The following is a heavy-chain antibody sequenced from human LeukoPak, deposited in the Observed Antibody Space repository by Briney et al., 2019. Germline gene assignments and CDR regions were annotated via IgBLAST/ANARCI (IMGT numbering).Heavy chain of an antibody. Sequence: GGSLRLSCAASGFTFSNFGMHWVCQAPGKGLVWVSRITSDGSTTNYADSVKGRFTISRDNAKNTLYLQMNSLRAEDTAVYFCTRGRYTSSWLDYWGQGTLVTVSS. V-gene: IGHV3-74*01. J-gene: IGHJ4*02. CDR1: GFTFSNFG. CDR3: TRGRYTSSWLDY. D-gene: IGHD6-13*01. CDR2: ITSDGSTT.